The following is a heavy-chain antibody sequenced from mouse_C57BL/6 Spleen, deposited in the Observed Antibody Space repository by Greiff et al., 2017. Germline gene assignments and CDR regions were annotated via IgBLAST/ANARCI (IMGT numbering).Heavy chain of an antibody. CDR1: GYTFTDYN. Sequence: VQLQQSGPELVKPGASVKMSCKASGYTFTDYNMHWVKQSHGKSLEWIGYINPNNGGTSYNQKFKGKATLTVNKSSSTAYMELRSLTSEDSAVYYCARKGDYDYDVDVDYWGQGTTLTVSS. V-gene: IGHV1-22*01. D-gene: IGHD2-4*01. CDR3: ARKGDYDYDVDVDY. J-gene: IGHJ2*01. CDR2: INPNNGGT.